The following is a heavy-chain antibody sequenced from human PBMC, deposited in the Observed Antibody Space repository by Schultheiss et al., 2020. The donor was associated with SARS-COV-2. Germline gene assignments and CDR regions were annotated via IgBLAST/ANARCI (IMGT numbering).Heavy chain of an antibody. CDR2: INPNSGGT. D-gene: IGHD2-15*01. J-gene: IGHJ4*02. CDR1: GYTFTGYY. V-gene: IGHV1-2*02. Sequence: ASVKISCKASGYTFTGYYMHWVRQAPGQGLEWMGWINPNSGGTNYAQKFQGRVTMTRDTSISTAYMELSRLRSDDTAVYYCAAGRYCSGGSCYLDYWGQGTLVTVAS. CDR3: AAGRYCSGGSCYLDY.